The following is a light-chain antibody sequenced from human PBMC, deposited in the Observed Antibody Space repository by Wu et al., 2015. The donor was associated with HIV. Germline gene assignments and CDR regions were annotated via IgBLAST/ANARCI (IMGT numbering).Light chain of an antibody. V-gene: IGKV3-20*01. CDR1: QSVRTSY. J-gene: IGKJ1*01. Sequence: ENVLTQSPGTLSLSPGERATLSCRASQSVRTSYLAWYQQKPGQAPRLLIYGASSRATGIPDRFSGSGSGTDFTLTISRLEPEDFAVYYCQQYGSSPWTFGQGPRWKSN. CDR3: QQYGSSPWT. CDR2: GAS.